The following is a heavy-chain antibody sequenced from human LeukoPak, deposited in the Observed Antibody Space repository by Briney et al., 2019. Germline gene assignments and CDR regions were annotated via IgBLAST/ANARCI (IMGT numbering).Heavy chain of an antibody. V-gene: IGHV3-11*04. J-gene: IGHJ4*02. CDR1: GFTFSDYY. CDR2: ISSSGSTI. CDR3: ARDGHDYGDSPYYFDY. Sequence: GGSLRLSCAASGFTFSDYYMSWIRQAPGKGLEWVSYISSSGSTIYYADSVKGRFTISRDNSKNTLYLQMNRLRAEDTAVYYCARDGHDYGDSPYYFDYWGQGTLVTVSS. D-gene: IGHD4-17*01.